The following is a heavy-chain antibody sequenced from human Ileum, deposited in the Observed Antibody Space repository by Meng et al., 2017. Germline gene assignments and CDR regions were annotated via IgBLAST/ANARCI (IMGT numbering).Heavy chain of an antibody. CDR2: TYYRSKWYY. CDR1: GDSASSPTAA. CDR3: ARENSGWFF. Sequence: QQSGPGVVKPSQTLFLTRVTSGDSASSPTAAWNWFRQSPSRGLEWLGRTYYRSKWYYEYAVSVKSRISVNPDTSKNQFSLQLNSVTPEDTAVYLCARENSGWFFWGQGALVTVSS. D-gene: IGHD6-19*01. V-gene: IGHV6-1*01. J-gene: IGHJ4*02.